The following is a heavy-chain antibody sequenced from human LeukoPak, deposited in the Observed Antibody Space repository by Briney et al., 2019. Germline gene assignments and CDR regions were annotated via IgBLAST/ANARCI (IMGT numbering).Heavy chain of an antibody. D-gene: IGHD2-15*01. CDR1: GGSISSYY. CDR2: IYTSGST. CDR3: ARVFCSGGSCYPNYYYYYGMDV. V-gene: IGHV4-4*07. Sequence: SETLSLTCTVSGGSISSYYWSWIRQLAGKGLEWIGRIYTSGSTNYNPSLKSRVTMSVDTSKNQFSLKLSSVTAADTAVYYCARVFCSGGSCYPNYYYYYGMDVWGQGTTVTVSS. J-gene: IGHJ6*02.